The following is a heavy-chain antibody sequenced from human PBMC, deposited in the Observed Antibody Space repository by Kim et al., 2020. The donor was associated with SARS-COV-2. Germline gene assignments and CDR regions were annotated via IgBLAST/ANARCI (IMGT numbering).Heavy chain of an antibody. CDR2: YPGDSDT. Sequence: YPGDSDTRYSPSFQGQVTIPADKSSSTAYLQWSSLKASDTAMYYCARIGDYWGQGTLVTVSS. J-gene: IGHJ4*02. CDR3: ARIGDY. V-gene: IGHV5-51*01. D-gene: IGHD2-15*01.